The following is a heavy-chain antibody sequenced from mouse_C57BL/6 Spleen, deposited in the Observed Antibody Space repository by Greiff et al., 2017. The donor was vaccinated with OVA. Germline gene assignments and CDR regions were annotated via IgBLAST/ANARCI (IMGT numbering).Heavy chain of an antibody. CDR3: ARPTTVGHWYFDV. V-gene: IGHV5-17*01. J-gene: IGHJ1*03. Sequence: EVKLQESGGGLVKPGGSLKLSCAASGFTFSDYGMHWVRQAPEKGLEWVAYISSGSSTIYYADTVKGRFTISRDNAKNTLFLQMTSLRSEDTAMYYCARPTTVGHWYFDVWGTGTTVTVSS. CDR2: ISSGSSTI. CDR1: GFTFSDYG. D-gene: IGHD1-1*01.